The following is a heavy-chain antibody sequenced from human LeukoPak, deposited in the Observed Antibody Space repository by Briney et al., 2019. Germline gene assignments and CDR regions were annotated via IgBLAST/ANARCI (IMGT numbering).Heavy chain of an antibody. CDR3: AGTSGSYRHFGY. CDR1: GGSISSSSYY. CDR2: IYYSGST. D-gene: IGHD1-26*01. J-gene: IGHJ4*02. Sequence: KPSETLSLTCTVSGGSISSSSYYWGWIRQPPGEGLEWIGSIYYSGSTYYNPSLKSRVTISVDTSKNQFSLKLSSVTAADTAVYYCAGTSGSYRHFGYWGQGTLVTVSS. V-gene: IGHV4-39*01.